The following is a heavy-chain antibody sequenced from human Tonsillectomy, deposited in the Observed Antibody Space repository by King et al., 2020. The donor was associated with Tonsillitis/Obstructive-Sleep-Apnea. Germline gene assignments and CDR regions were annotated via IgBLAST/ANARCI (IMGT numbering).Heavy chain of an antibody. D-gene: IGHD3-9*01. CDR2: IYYSGST. CDR3: ARAGDDILTGYDHNWFDP. Sequence: LQLQESGPGLVKPSETLSLTCTVSGGSISSYYWSWIRQPPGKGLEWIGYIYYSGSTNYNPSLKSRVTISVDTSKNQFSLKLSSVTAADTAVYYCARAGDDILTGYDHNWFDPWGQGTLVTVSS. V-gene: IGHV4-59*01. J-gene: IGHJ5*02. CDR1: GGSISSYY.